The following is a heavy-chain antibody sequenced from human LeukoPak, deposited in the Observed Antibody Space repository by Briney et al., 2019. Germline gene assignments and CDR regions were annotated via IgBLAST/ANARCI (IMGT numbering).Heavy chain of an antibody. D-gene: IGHD2-21*01. Sequence: GGSLRLSCVTSGFNFSDSRMTWVRQAPGKGLQRVANVNRDGTEKHFLDSVEGRFTISRDNAKKSLYLQMSSLRPQDTAVYFCVRGDWYFESWGQGTLVTVSS. CDR2: VNRDGTEK. J-gene: IGHJ4*02. CDR1: GFNFSDSR. CDR3: VRGDWYFES. V-gene: IGHV3-7*04.